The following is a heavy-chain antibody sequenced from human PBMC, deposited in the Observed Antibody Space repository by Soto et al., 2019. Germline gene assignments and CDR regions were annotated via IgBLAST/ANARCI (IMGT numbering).Heavy chain of an antibody. V-gene: IGHV1-69*01. CDR2: IIPIFGTA. CDR3: ARVVGLNGGIAVRYNYYAMDV. Sequence: QVQLMQSGAEVKKPGSSVKVSCKASGGTFSSYAISWVRQAPGQGLEWMGGIIPIFGTANYAQKFQDRVTITADASTSTAYMELSSLRSEDTAVYYCARVVGLNGGIAVRYNYYAMDVWGQGTTVNVSS. D-gene: IGHD6-19*01. CDR1: GGTFSSYA. J-gene: IGHJ6*02.